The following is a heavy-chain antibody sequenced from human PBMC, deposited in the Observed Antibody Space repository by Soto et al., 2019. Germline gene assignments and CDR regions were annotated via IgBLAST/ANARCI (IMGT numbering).Heavy chain of an antibody. CDR2: FDPEDGET. V-gene: IGHV1-24*01. J-gene: IGHJ3*02. D-gene: IGHD1-26*01. CDR1: GYTLTELS. CDR3: ATAFGGSYFRSDAFDI. Sequence: GASVKVSCKVSGYTLTELSMHWVRQAPGKVLEWMGGFDPEDGETIYAQKFQGRVTMTEDTSTDTAYMELSSLRSEDTAVYYCATAFGGSYFRSDAFDIWGQGTMVTVSS.